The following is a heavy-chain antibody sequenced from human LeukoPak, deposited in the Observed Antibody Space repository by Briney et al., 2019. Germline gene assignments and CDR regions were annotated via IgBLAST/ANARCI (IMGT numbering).Heavy chain of an antibody. V-gene: IGHV1-46*01. Sequence: ASVKVSCKASGYTFTSYYMHWVRQAPGQGLEWMGIINPSGGSTSYAQKFQGRVTMTRDTSTSTVYMELSSLRSEDTAVYYCARGAHSGFYYDSSGYYDRFDYWGQGTLVTVSS. J-gene: IGHJ4*02. D-gene: IGHD3-22*01. CDR3: ARGAHSGFYYDSSGYYDRFDY. CDR2: INPSGGST. CDR1: GYTFTSYY.